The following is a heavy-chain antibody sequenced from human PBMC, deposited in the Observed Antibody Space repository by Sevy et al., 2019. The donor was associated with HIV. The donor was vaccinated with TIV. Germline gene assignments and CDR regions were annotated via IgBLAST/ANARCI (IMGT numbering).Heavy chain of an antibody. CDR1: GFSFSSYG. Sequence: GGSLRLSCAASGFSFSSYGMHWVRQAPGKGLEWMSYIQYDGSNKDYADSVKGQFTISRDNSKNTLYLQMNSLRVEDRAVFYCVKEGGGEGGDHWGQGTLVTVSS. V-gene: IGHV3-30*02. CDR2: IQYDGSNK. CDR3: VKEGGGEGGDH. D-gene: IGHD2-21*01. J-gene: IGHJ4*02.